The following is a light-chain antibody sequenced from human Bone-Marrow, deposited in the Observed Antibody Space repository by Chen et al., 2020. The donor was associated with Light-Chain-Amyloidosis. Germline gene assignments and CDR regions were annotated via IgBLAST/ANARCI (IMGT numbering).Light chain of an antibody. CDR2: DDS. CDR3: QVWDRSSDRPV. J-gene: IGLJ3*02. V-gene: IGLV3-21*02. Sequence: SYVLTQPSSVSVAPGQTATLACGGNNIGSTSVHWYQQTPGQAPLLVVYDDSDRPSGIPERLSGSNWGNTATLTISRVEAGDEADYHCQVWDRSSDRPVFGGGTKLTVL. CDR1: NIGSTS.